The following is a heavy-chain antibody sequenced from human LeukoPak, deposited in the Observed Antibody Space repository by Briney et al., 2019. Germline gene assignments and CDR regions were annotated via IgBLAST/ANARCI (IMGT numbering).Heavy chain of an antibody. CDR1: GYSFTCYW. V-gene: IGHV5-51*01. Sequence: GESLKISREGSGYSFTCYWIGWVRQMPGTGLEWMGIIYPGDSDTRYSPSFQGQVTISADKSISTAYLQWSSLKASDAAMYYCARHTYYYDSRTLDYWGQGTLVTVSS. CDR2: IYPGDSDT. J-gene: IGHJ4*02. CDR3: ARHTYYYDSRTLDY. D-gene: IGHD3-22*01.